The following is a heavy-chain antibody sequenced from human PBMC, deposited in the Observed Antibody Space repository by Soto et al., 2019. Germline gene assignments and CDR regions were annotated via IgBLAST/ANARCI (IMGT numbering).Heavy chain of an antibody. CDR1: GGSFSGYY. Sequence: TLSLTCAVYGGSFSGYYWNWIRQPPGKGLEWIGEIDHSGYTNYNPSLKSRVTISVDTSKNQFSLRLTSVTAADTAVYYCARVRDWFDPWGQGTLVTVSS. CDR3: ARVRDWFDP. J-gene: IGHJ5*02. D-gene: IGHD3-3*01. V-gene: IGHV4-34*01. CDR2: IDHSGYT.